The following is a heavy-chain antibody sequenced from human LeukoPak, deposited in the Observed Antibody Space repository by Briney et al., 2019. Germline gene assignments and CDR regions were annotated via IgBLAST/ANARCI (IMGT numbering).Heavy chain of an antibody. CDR1: GGSFSGYY. CDR3: ARGGVSSYGPSRWPYYFDY. V-gene: IGHV4-34*01. D-gene: IGHD5-18*01. J-gene: IGHJ4*02. CDR2: INHSGST. Sequence: PSETLSLTCAVYGGSFSGYYWSWIRQPPGKGLEWIGEINHSGSTNYNPSLKSRVTISVDTSKNQFSLKLSSVTAADTAVYYCARGGVSSYGPSRWPYYFDYWGQGTLVTVSS.